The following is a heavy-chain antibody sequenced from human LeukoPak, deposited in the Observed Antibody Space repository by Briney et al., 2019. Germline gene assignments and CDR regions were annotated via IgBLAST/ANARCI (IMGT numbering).Heavy chain of an antibody. Sequence: PGGSLRLSCAASGFTFSSYGMHWVRQAPGKGLEWVAFIRYDGSNKYYADSVKGRFTISRDNSKNTLYLQMNSLRAEGTAVYYCAKDLELSGAEYFQHWGQGTLVTVSS. CDR3: AKDLELSGAEYFQH. D-gene: IGHD3-3*01. J-gene: IGHJ1*01. V-gene: IGHV3-30*02. CDR1: GFTFSSYG. CDR2: IRYDGSNK.